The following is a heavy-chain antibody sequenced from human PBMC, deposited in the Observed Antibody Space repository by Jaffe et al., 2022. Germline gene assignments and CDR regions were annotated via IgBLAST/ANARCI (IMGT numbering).Heavy chain of an antibody. Sequence: EVQLVESGGGLVQPGGSLRLSCAASGFTVSSNYMSWVRQAPGKGLEWVSVIYSGGSTYYADSVKGRFTISRDNSKNTLYLQMNSLRAEDTAVYYCAREWDGSGILGGYFDYWGQGTLVTVSS. CDR1: GFTVSSNY. V-gene: IGHV3-66*02. CDR2: IYSGGST. D-gene: IGHD3-10*01. J-gene: IGHJ4*02. CDR3: AREWDGSGILGGYFDY.